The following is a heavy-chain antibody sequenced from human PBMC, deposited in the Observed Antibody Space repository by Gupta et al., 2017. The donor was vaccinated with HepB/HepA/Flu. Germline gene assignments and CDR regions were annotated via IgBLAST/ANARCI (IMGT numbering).Heavy chain of an antibody. CDR2: ITHSGST. CDR3: ARRIGGLSDS. J-gene: IGHJ4*02. Sequence: QVQLQQWGEGLLRPSETLSLTCGVYGASLSGYFWSWIRQSPGKGLEWIGEITHSGSTNYNPSLESRVTISIDTSQNHFSLKLNSLTAADTAVYYCARRIGGLSDSWGQGTLGVVSS. D-gene: IGHD3-3*01. V-gene: IGHV4-34*01. CDR1: GASLSGYF.